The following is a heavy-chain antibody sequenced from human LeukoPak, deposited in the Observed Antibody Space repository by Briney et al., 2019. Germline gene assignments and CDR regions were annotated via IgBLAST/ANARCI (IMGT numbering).Heavy chain of an antibody. Sequence: ASVKVSCKASGYTFTSYDINWVRQATGQGLEWVGWMNPNSGNKGYAQKFQGRVTITRNTSISTAYMELSSLRSEDTAVYYCVRDGVGAYGTKALDDWGQGTLVTVSA. CDR3: VRDGVGAYGTKALDD. CDR1: GYTFTSYD. CDR2: MNPNSGNK. D-gene: IGHD1-26*01. V-gene: IGHV1-8*03. J-gene: IGHJ4*02.